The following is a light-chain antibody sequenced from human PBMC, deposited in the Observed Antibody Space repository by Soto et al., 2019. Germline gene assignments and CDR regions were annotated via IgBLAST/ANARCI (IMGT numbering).Light chain of an antibody. V-gene: IGKV3-20*01. CDR1: QGVSSTY. CDR3: QQFGGSSRT. Sequence: EIVLTQSPGTLSLSPGERATLSCXXSQGVSSTYLAWYQQKPGQAPRLLIYGASFRATGIPDRFSGSGSGTDFTLTISRLEPEDFAVYYCQQFGGSSRTFGQGTKVEIK. CDR2: GAS. J-gene: IGKJ1*01.